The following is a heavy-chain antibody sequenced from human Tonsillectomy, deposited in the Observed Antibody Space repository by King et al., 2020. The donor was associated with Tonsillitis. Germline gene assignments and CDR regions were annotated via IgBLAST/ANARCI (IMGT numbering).Heavy chain of an antibody. V-gene: IGHV3-30*02. CDR2: IRYDGSNK. J-gene: IGHJ3*02. D-gene: IGHD5-18*01. CDR1: GFTFSTYG. Sequence: VQLVESGGGVVQPGGSLRLSCTASGFTFSTYGMHWVRQAPGKGLEWVAFIRYDGSNKYYVDSVKGRFTISRDNSKNTLYLQMNSLRAEDTAAYYCVAPRSGDIYGFDAFEIWGQGTMVLVP. CDR3: VAPRSGDIYGFDAFEI.